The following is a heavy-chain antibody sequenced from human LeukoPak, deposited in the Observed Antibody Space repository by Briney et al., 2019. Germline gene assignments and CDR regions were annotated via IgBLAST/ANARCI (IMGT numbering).Heavy chain of an antibody. D-gene: IGHD3-3*01. CDR3: AKTSLSDPSGHYYYMDV. J-gene: IGHJ6*03. V-gene: IGHV3-30*18. CDR2: ISSDGRYK. Sequence: PGGSLRLSCAASGFTFSSYSMNWVRQAPGKGLEWVAFISSDGRYKSHADSVKARFTISRDNSQNTVSLQLNNLRIEDTALYYCAKTSLSDPSGHYYYMDVWGKGTTVTVSS. CDR1: GFTFSSYS.